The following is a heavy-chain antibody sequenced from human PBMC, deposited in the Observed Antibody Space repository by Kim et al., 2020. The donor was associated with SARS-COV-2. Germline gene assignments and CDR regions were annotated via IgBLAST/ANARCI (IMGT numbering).Heavy chain of an antibody. V-gene: IGHV4-34*01. J-gene: IGHJ2*01. D-gene: IGHD6-13*01. CDR3: AREKGIAAAGNYWYFDL. CDR1: GGSFSGYY. Sequence: SEILSLTCAVYGGSFSGYYWSWIRQPPGKGLEWIGEINHSGSTNYNPSLKSRVTISVDTSKNQFSLKLSSVTAADTAVYYCAREKGIAAAGNYWYFDLWGRGTLVTVSS. CDR2: INHSGST.